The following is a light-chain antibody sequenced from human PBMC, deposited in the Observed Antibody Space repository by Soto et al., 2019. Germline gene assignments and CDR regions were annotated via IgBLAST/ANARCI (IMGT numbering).Light chain of an antibody. CDR3: QQRSNWPT. CDR2: GAS. V-gene: IGKV3D-20*02. J-gene: IGKJ5*01. Sequence: EIVMTQSPATLSVSPGERATLSCRASQSVSSSYLAWYQQKPGQAPRLLIYGASSRATGIPDRFSGSGSGTDFTLTISRLEPEDFAVYYCQQRSNWPTFGQGTRLEI. CDR1: QSVSSSY.